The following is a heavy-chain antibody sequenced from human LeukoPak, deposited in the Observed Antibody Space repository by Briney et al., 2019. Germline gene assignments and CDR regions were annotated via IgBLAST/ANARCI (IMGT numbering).Heavy chain of an antibody. J-gene: IGHJ5*02. CDR2: IYYSGST. CDR1: GGSISSGGYY. D-gene: IGHD6-19*01. V-gene: IGHV4-31*03. CDR3: ARVAGAIAVAGTSRPNWFDP. Sequence: SETLSLTCTVSGGSISSGGYYWSWIRQHPGKGLEWIGYIYYSGSTYYNPSLKSRVTISVDTSKNQFSLKLSSVTAADTAVYYCARVAGAIAVAGTSRPNWFDPWGQGTLVTVSS.